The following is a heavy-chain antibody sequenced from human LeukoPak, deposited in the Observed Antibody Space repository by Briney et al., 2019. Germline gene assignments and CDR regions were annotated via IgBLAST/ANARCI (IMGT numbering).Heavy chain of an antibody. CDR2: IYSAGST. CDR1: GFTVSSNY. V-gene: IGHV3-53*01. D-gene: IGHD3-9*01. J-gene: IGHJ4*02. CDR3: ARDPYDILTGYSNFDY. Sequence: TGGSLRLSCAASGFTVSSNYMSWVRQAPGKGLEWVSVIYSAGSTYYADSVKGRFTISRDNAKNSLYLQMNSLRAEDTAVYYCARDPYDILTGYSNFDYWGQGTLVTVSS.